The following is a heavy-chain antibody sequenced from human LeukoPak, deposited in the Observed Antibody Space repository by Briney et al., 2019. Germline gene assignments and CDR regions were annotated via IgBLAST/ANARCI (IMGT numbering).Heavy chain of an antibody. CDR2: INPNSGGT. Sequence: GASVKVSCKASGYTFTGYYMHWVRQAPGQGLEWMGWINPNSGGTNYAQKFQGRVTMTRDTSISTAYMELSRLRSDDTAMYYCARVTYSGSFYFDYWGEGTLVTVSS. CDR3: ARVTYSGSFYFDY. CDR1: GYTFTGYY. D-gene: IGHD1-26*01. V-gene: IGHV1-2*02. J-gene: IGHJ4*02.